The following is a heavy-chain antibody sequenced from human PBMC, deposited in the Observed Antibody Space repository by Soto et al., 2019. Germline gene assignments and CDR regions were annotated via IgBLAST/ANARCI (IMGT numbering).Heavy chain of an antibody. J-gene: IGHJ5*02. CDR2: IYYSGST. Sequence: SETLSLTCTVSGDSVSSSSYYWSWIRQPPGKGLEWIGYIYYSGSTNYNPSLKSRVTISVDTSKNQFSMKMTSVTAADTAVYYCAKSYYDSTGFAVDPWGQGTLVTVSS. CDR3: AKSYYDSTGFAVDP. CDR1: GDSVSSSSYY. D-gene: IGHD3-22*01. V-gene: IGHV4-61*01.